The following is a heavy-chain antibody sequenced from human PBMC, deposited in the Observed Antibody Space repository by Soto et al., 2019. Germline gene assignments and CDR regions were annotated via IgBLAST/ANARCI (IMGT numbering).Heavy chain of an antibody. CDR3: ARDSKWSGYFTEY. CDR1: GFTVSSNY. D-gene: IGHD3-3*01. J-gene: IGHJ4*02. CDR2: IYSGGST. V-gene: IGHV3-53*04. Sequence: EVQLVESGGGLVQPGGSLRLSCAASGFTVSSNYMSWVRQAPGKGLEWVSVIYSGGSTYYADSVKGRFTISRHNSKNTLSLQMNSLRAEDTAVYYCARDSKWSGYFTEYWGQGTLVTVSS.